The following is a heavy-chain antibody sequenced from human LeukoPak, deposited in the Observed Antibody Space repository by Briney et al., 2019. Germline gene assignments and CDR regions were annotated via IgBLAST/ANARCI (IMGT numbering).Heavy chain of an antibody. Sequence: GGSLRLSCAASGFTFSSYAMSWVRQAPGKGLEWVSANSGSGGSTYYADSVKGRFTISRDNSKNTLYLQMNSLRAEDTAVYYCAKDEGGEYSYGYVWFDPWGQGTLVTVSS. J-gene: IGHJ5*02. V-gene: IGHV3-23*01. CDR3: AKDEGGEYSYGYVWFDP. D-gene: IGHD5-18*01. CDR2: NSGSGGST. CDR1: GFTFSSYA.